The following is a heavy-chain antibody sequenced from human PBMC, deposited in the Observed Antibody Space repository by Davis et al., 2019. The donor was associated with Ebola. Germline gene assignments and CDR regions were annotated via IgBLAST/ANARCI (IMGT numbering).Heavy chain of an antibody. V-gene: IGHV3-30-3*01. CDR1: GFTFSTYW. J-gene: IGHJ5*02. Sequence: GGSLRLSCAASGFTFSTYWMHWVRQAPGKGLEWVAVISYDGSNKYYADSVKGRFTISRDNSKNTLYLQMNSLRAEDTAVYYCAREKLATRWFDPWGQGTLVTVSS. CDR3: AREKLATRWFDP. D-gene: IGHD1-7*01. CDR2: ISYDGSNK.